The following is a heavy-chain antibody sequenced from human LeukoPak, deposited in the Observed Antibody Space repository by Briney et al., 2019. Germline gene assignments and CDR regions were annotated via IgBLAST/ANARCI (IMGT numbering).Heavy chain of an antibody. Sequence: SVKVSCKASGGTFSSYAISWVRQAPGQGLEWMGGIIPIFGTANYAQKFQGRVTITAGESTGTAYMELSSLRSEDTAVYYCAVETYYYGSGSYSIDYWGQGTLVTVSS. CDR2: IIPIFGTA. V-gene: IGHV1-69*01. D-gene: IGHD3-10*01. J-gene: IGHJ4*02. CDR1: GGTFSSYA. CDR3: AVETYYYGSGSYSIDY.